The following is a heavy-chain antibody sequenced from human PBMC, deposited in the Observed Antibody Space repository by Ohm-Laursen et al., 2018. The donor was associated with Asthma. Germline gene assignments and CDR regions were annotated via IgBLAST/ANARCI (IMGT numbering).Heavy chain of an antibody. V-gene: IGHV3-30*18. Sequence: SLRLSCTASGFSFRDYGMYWVRQAPGKGLQWVALISNDGRDQYYADSVKGRFTLSRDNSKNTLYLEMNSLRAEDTALYYYAKDRDIVASPFDYWGQGTLVTVSS. J-gene: IGHJ4*02. D-gene: IGHD5-12*01. CDR3: AKDRDIVASPFDY. CDR2: ISNDGRDQ. CDR1: GFSFRDYG.